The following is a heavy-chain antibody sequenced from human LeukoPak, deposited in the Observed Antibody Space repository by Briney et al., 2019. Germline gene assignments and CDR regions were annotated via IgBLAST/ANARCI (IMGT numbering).Heavy chain of an antibody. V-gene: IGHV3-30*02. CDR1: GFVFSNYG. CDR2: VRFGGSNE. J-gene: IGHJ4*02. CDR3: AKESGSGYRSEGPHY. D-gene: IGHD6-19*01. Sequence: PGGSLRLSCAASGFVFSNYGMHWVRQAPGKGLEWVAFVRFGGSNEYYADSVEGRLTISRDNSKNTLFLHMNSLRAEDTAVYSCAKESGSGYRSEGPHYWGLGTLVTVSS.